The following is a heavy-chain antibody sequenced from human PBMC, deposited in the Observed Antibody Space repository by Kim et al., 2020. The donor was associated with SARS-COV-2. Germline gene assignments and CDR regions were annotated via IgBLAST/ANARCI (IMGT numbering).Heavy chain of an antibody. CDR2: IYSGGST. CDR1: GFTVSSNY. D-gene: IGHD6-19*01. Sequence: GGSLRLSCAASGFTVSSNYMSWVRQAPGKGLEWVSVIYSGGSTYYADSVKGRFTISRDNSKNTLYLQMNSLRAEDTAVYYCARDPLSVAGTSYYGMDVWGQGTPVTVSS. CDR3: ARDPLSVAGTSYYGMDV. V-gene: IGHV3-66*02. J-gene: IGHJ6*02.